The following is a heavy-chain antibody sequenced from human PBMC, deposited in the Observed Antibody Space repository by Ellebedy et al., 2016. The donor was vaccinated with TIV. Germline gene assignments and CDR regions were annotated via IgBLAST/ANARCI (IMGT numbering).Heavy chain of an antibody. CDR1: GFTFSLNW. D-gene: IGHD3-10*01. Sequence: GESLKISCAASGFTFSLNWMYWVRQAPGKGLEWVANIKEDGSAEYYVDSVKGRFTISRDNAKNSLYLQMNSLRAEDTAVFYCARGLWVGELSPSEIFDYWGQGTLVTVSS. CDR3: ARGLWVGELSPSEIFDY. J-gene: IGHJ4*02. CDR2: IKEDGSAE. V-gene: IGHV3-7*01.